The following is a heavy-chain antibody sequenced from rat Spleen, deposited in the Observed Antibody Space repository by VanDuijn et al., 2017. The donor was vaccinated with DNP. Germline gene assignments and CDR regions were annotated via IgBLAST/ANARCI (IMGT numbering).Heavy chain of an antibody. V-gene: IGHV5-27*01. CDR3: ATVLSTGRMFDY. D-gene: IGHD1-12*01. CDR1: GFTFSNYY. CDR2: ISPSGGST. Sequence: EVQLVESGGVLVQPGRSLKLSCAASGFTFSNYYMAWVRQAPTKGLEWVASISPSGGSTYYPDSVKGRFTISRDNAKSPQYLQMDSLRSEDTATYYCATVLSTGRMFDYWGQGVMVTVSS. J-gene: IGHJ2*01.